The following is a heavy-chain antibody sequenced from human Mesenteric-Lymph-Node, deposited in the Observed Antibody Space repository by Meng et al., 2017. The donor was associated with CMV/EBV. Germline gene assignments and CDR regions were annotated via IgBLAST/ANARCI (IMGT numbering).Heavy chain of an antibody. CDR1: GFTFSRYS. CDR2: ISPISNYI. V-gene: IGHV3-21*06. J-gene: IGHJ6*02. CDR3: ARDTSMYSSGWYAKDYYYYGMDV. D-gene: IGHD6-19*01. Sequence: GESLKISYAASGFTFSRYSMNWVRQAPGKGLEWVSSISPISNYIVYANSVRGRFTVSRDNAENSLYLQMNSLRAEDTAVYFCARDTSMYSSGWYAKDYYYYGMDVWGQGTTVTVSS.